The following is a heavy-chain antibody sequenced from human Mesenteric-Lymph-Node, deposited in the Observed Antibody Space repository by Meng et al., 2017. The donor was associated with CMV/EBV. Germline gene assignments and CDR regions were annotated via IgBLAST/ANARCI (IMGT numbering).Heavy chain of an antibody. D-gene: IGHD3-9*01. CDR2: IWHGESSK. CDR1: GFTFTSYG. Sequence: GGSLRLSCAASGFTFTSYGFHWVRQAPGKGLEWLAVIWHGESSKFYADSVQGRFTISRDDSKNTVYLQMSSLRGDDTAVYYCAKEPPRGYGILTGYPDFWGQGTLVTVSS. V-gene: IGHV3-33*03. J-gene: IGHJ4*02. CDR3: AKEPPRGYGILTGYPDF.